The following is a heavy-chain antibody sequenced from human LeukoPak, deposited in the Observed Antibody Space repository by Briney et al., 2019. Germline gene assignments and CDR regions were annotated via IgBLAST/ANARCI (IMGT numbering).Heavy chain of an antibody. V-gene: IGHV4-34*01. CDR3: ARGIVVVPAAIDQFDY. J-gene: IGHJ4*02. CDR2: IDHSGST. D-gene: IGHD2-2*01. Sequence: SSETLSLTCAVYGGSFSGYYWSWIRQPPGKGLEWIGEIDHSGSTNYNPSLKSRVTISVDTSKNQFSLKLSSVTAADTAVYYCARGIVVVPAAIDQFDYWGQGTLVTVSS. CDR1: GGSFSGYY.